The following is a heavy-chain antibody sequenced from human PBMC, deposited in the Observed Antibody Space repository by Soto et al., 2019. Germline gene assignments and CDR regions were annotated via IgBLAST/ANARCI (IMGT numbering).Heavy chain of an antibody. CDR1: GGSIGSYY. CDR3: ARGGWRQIDY. J-gene: IGHJ4*02. CDR2: IYYSGST. V-gene: IGHV4-59*08. D-gene: IGHD3-3*01. Sequence: QVQLQESVPGLVKPSETLSLTCSVSGGSIGSYYWSWIRQPPGKGLEWIGYIYYSGSTKYNPSLKSRVTLSVDTSKNQLSLKLSSVTAADTAVYYCARGGWRQIDYWGQGTLVTVSS.